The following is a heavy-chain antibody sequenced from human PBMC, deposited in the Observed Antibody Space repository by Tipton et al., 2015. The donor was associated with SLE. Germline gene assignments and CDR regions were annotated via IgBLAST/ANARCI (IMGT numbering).Heavy chain of an antibody. CDR3: VRENTFYDF. V-gene: IGHV1-2*02. Sequence: QLVQSGPEVKKPGASVKVSCETSGYTFSVYFIHWVRQAPGQGLEWMGWVYPTNGDTRYAEKFQGRVTMTRDTSVNTVYLELNRLRSDDTATYFCVRENTFYDFGGQGTLVTVSP. D-gene: IGHD2/OR15-2a*01. CDR2: VYPTNGDT. CDR1: GYTFSVYF. J-gene: IGHJ4*02.